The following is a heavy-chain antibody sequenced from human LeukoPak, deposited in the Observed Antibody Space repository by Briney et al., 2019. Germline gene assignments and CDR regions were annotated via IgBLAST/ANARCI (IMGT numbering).Heavy chain of an antibody. Sequence: PSETLSLTCTVSGGSNSSYYWSWIRQPPGKGLEWIGYIYYSGSTNYNPSLKSRVTISVDTSKNQFSLKLSSVTAADTAVYYSARATGYQLLSWSAVTLFDPWGQGTLVTVSS. D-gene: IGHD2-2*01. CDR3: ARATGYQLLSWSAVTLFDP. CDR1: GGSNSSYY. J-gene: IGHJ5*02. CDR2: IYYSGST. V-gene: IGHV4-59*01.